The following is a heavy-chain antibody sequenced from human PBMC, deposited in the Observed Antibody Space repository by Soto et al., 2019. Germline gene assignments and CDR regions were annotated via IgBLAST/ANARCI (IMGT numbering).Heavy chain of an antibody. V-gene: IGHV3-23*01. J-gene: IGHJ3*02. CDR2: ISGSGGST. CDR3: AKIPHSSSWYLDAFDI. D-gene: IGHD6-13*01. Sequence: EVQLLESGGGLVQPGGSLRLSCAASGFTFSSYAMSGVRQAPGKGLEWVSAISGSGGSTYYADSVKGRFTISRDNSKNTLYLQRNSLRAEDTAVYYCAKIPHSSSWYLDAFDIWGQGTMVTVSS. CDR1: GFTFSSYA.